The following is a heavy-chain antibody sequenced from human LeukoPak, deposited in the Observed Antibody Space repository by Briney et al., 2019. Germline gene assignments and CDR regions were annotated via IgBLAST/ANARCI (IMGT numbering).Heavy chain of an antibody. CDR2: IYTTGMT. J-gene: IGHJ4*02. CDR3: ARAGYTISSYRFDY. Sequence: SETLSLTCSVSGGSINSYWWSWIRQPAGKGLEFIGRIYTTGMTNYNPSLKSRVSMSVDTSKNQFSLELRSVTAADTAVYCCARAGYTISSYRFDYWGQGALVTVSS. V-gene: IGHV4-4*07. D-gene: IGHD3-16*02. CDR1: GGSINSYW.